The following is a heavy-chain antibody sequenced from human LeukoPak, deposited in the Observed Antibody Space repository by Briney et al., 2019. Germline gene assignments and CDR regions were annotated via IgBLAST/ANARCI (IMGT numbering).Heavy chain of an antibody. Sequence: SETLSLTCAVYGGSFSGYYWSWIRQPPGKGLEWIGEINHSGSTNYNPSLKSRVTISVDTSKNQFSLKLSSVTAADTAVHYCARVDSSGWYWFDPWGQGTLVTVSS. CDR3: ARVDSSGWYWFDP. V-gene: IGHV4-34*09. CDR1: GGSFSGYY. CDR2: INHSGST. D-gene: IGHD6-19*01. J-gene: IGHJ5*02.